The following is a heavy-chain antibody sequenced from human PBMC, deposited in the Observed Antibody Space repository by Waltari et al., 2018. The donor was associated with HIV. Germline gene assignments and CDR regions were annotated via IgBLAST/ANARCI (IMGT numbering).Heavy chain of an antibody. CDR1: GCSISSSSYY. CDR2: LSYSGTT. J-gene: IGHJ4*02. V-gene: IGHV4-39*01. CDR3: ARQTTPPTTLIDY. D-gene: IGHD1-26*01. Sequence: QLQLQESGPGLVKPSETLSLTCTVSGCSISSSSYYWGWIRQPPGKGLEWIGSLSYSGTTYYNPSLKSRVTISVDTSKNQFSLKLSSVTAADTAVYYCARQTTPPTTLIDYWGQGTLVTVSS.